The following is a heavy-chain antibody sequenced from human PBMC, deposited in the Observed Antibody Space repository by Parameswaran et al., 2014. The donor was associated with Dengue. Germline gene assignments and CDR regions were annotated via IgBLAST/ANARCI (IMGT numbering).Heavy chain of an antibody. D-gene: IGHD1-26*01. CDR2: IIPILGIA. Sequence: WVRQAPGQGLEWMGRIIPILGIANYAQKFQGRVTITADKSTSTAYMELSSLRSEDTAVYYCARAGDRGVYGMDVWGQGTTVTVSS. CDR3: ARAGDRGVYGMDV. V-gene: IGHV1-69*02. J-gene: IGHJ6*02.